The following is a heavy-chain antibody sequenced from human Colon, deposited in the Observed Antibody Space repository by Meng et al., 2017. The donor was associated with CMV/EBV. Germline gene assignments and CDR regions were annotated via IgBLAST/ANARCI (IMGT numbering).Heavy chain of an antibody. J-gene: IGHJ4*02. D-gene: IGHD1-26*01. CDR1: GASINSSNW. V-gene: IGHV4-4*02. CDR2: VFHSGST. Sequence: GSLRLSCAVSGASINSSNWWSWVRQPPGKGLEWIGEVFHSGSTGYNPSLRGRVTISVETSKNQFSLKLTSVTAADTAIYYCARHPPYSGRYSPFDFWGQGTLVIVSS. CDR3: ARHPPYSGRYSPFDF.